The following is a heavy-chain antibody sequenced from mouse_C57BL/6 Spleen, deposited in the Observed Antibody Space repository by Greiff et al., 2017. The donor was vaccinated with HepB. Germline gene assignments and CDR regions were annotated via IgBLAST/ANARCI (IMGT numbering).Heavy chain of an antibody. Sequence: EVQLQQSGPELVKPGASVKISCKASGYSFTGYYMNWVKQSPEKSLEWIGEINPSTGGTTYNQKFKAKATLTVDKSSSTAYMQLKSLTSEDSAVYYCARSRDYGNYAYWGQGTLVTVSA. CDR2: INPSTGGT. D-gene: IGHD2-1*01. V-gene: IGHV1-42*01. J-gene: IGHJ3*01. CDR1: GYSFTGYY. CDR3: ARSRDYGNYAY.